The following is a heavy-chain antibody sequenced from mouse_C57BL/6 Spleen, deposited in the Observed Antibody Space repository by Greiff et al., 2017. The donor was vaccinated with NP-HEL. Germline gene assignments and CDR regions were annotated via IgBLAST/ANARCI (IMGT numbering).Heavy chain of an antibody. CDR2: IDPSDSYT. CDR3: ARDYSNQGYFDV. Sequence: QVQLQQPGAELVMPGASVKLSCKASGYTFTSYWMHWVKQRPGQGLEWIGEIDPSDSYTTYNQKFKGKSTLTVDKSSSTAYMQLSSLTSEDSAVYYCARDYSNQGYFDVWGTGTTVTVSS. CDR1: GYTFTSYW. D-gene: IGHD2-5*01. V-gene: IGHV1-69*01. J-gene: IGHJ1*03.